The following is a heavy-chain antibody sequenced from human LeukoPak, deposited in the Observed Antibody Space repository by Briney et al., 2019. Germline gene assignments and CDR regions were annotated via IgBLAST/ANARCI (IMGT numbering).Heavy chain of an antibody. D-gene: IGHD5-18*01. CDR2: IYYSGST. CDR1: GDSINSRSYY. J-gene: IGHJ4*02. CDR3: ARENDRYGRIDY. V-gene: IGHV4-39*07. Sequence: PSETLSLTCTVSGDSINSRSYYWGWIRQPPGKGLEWIGSIYYSGSTYYNPSLNSRVTMSVDTSKNQFSLRLSSVTAADTAVYYCARENDRYGRIDYWGQGTQVTVSS.